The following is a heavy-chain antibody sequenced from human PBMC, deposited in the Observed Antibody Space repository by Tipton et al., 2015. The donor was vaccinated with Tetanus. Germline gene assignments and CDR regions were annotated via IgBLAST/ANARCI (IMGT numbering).Heavy chain of an antibody. CDR2: ISARSDYV. Sequence: SLRLSCAASGFRFSDYYVNWVRQAPGKGLEWVSSISARSDYVYYADSVKGRFTVSRDNANDSLYLQMSRLRVEDTAVYFCAKRGQQWVVSSYFDSWGQGTLVAVSS. D-gene: IGHD6-19*01. CDR3: AKRGQQWVVSSYFDS. V-gene: IGHV3-21*04. CDR1: GFRFSDYY. J-gene: IGHJ4*02.